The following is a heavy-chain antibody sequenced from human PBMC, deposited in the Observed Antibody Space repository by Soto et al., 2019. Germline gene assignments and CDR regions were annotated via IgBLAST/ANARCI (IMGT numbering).Heavy chain of an antibody. CDR2: INPNSGGT. CDR1: GSGLTVDY. CDR3: ARDLGGSYYDY. D-gene: IGHD1-26*01. V-gene: IGHV1-2*02. Sequence: ALVTGTWTAAGSGLTVDYLHWVRQAPGQGLEWMGWINPNSGGTNYAQKFQGRVTMTRDTSISTAYMELSRLRSDDTAVYYCARDLGGSYYDYRGQGTLVTVSS. J-gene: IGHJ4*02.